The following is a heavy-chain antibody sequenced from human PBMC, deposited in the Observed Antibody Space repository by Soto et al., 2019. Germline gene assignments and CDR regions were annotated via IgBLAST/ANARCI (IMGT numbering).Heavy chain of an antibody. D-gene: IGHD1-26*01. CDR2: MEPSTGRK. CDR1: GYSLTSLD. J-gene: IGHJ4*02. CDR3: ARGVSAGVGY. Sequence: ASVKDFPQDSGYSLTSLDINWVRQTAGQGLEWMGWMEPSTGRKGYAQKFQGRVTMTRDTSINTAYMELTTLTSDDTAVYYCARGVSAGVGYWGQGTLVTVS. V-gene: IGHV1-8*01.